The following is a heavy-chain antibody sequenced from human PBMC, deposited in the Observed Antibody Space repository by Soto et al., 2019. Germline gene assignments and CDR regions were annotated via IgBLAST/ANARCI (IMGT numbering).Heavy chain of an antibody. V-gene: IGHV3-9*01. Sequence: PGGSLRLSCAASGFTFDDYAMHWVRQAPGKGLEWVSGISWNSGIIGYADSVKGRFTISRDNAKNSLYLQMNSLRAEDTALYYCAKASYCSTTRCYFVGDDAARFYFYGLFVLEQEGTVPVS. CDR2: ISWNSGII. CDR1: GFTFDDYA. CDR3: AKASYCSTTRCYFVGDDAARFYFYGLFV. D-gene: IGHD2-2*01. J-gene: IGHJ6*01.